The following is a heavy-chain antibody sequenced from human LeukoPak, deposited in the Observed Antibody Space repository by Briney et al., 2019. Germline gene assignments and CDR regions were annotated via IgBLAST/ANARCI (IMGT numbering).Heavy chain of an antibody. V-gene: IGHV4-39*07. CDR3: AREISNYEIGYHMDV. CDR2: IYYSGST. D-gene: IGHD4-11*01. Sequence: SETLSLTCTVSGGSISSSSYYWGWIRQPPGKGLEWIGSIYYSGSTYYNPSLKSRVTISVDTSKNQFSLKLSSVTAADTAVYYCAREISNYEIGYHMDVWGKGTTVTVSS. CDR1: GGSISSSSYY. J-gene: IGHJ6*03.